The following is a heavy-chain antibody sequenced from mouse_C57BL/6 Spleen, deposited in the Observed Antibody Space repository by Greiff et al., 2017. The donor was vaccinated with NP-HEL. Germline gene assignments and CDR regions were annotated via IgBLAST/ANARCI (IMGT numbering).Heavy chain of an antibody. CDR2: IDPEDGDT. CDR1: GFNIKDYY. CDR3: TTGGNYDYYAMDY. Sequence: VQLQQSGAELVRPGASVKLSCTASGFNIKDYYMHWVKQRPEQGLEWIGRIDPEDGDTEYAPKFQGKATMTADTSSNTAYLQLSSLTSEDTAVYYCTTGGNYDYYAMDYWGQGTSVTVSS. D-gene: IGHD2-1*01. V-gene: IGHV14-1*01. J-gene: IGHJ4*01.